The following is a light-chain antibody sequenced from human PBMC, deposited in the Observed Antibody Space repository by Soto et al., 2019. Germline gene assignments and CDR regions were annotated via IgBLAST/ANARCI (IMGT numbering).Light chain of an antibody. J-gene: IGKJ1*01. V-gene: IGKV1-39*01. CDR2: STS. CDR3: QQSYSFPRT. Sequence: DIQMTQSPSSLSAAVGDRVTITCRASQTVTNYLYWYHQQPGKAPKLLIHSTSTLQTEVPSRFSASGSGTDFTLTINSLQPEDFGTYYCQQSYSFPRTLGQGTKVDIK. CDR1: QTVTNY.